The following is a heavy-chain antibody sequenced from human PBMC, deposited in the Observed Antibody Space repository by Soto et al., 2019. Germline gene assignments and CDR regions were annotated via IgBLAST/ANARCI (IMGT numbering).Heavy chain of an antibody. V-gene: IGHV4-34*01. D-gene: IGHD6-13*01. Sequence: PSETLSLTCAVYGGSFSGYYWSWIRQPPGKGLEWIGEINHSGSTNYNPSLKSRVTISVDTSKNQFSLKLSSVTAADTAVYYCARALAAAEGRRGTSDIWGQGTMVTVSS. CDR3: ARALAAAEGRRGTSDI. CDR2: INHSGST. J-gene: IGHJ3*02. CDR1: GGSFSGYY.